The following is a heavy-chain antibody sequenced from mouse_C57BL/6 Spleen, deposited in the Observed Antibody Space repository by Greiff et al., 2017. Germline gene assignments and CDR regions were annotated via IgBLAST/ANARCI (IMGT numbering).Heavy chain of an antibody. V-gene: IGHV1-22*01. CDR2: INPNNGGT. CDR3: ARGYGSVRYAMDY. D-gene: IGHD1-1*01. CDR1: GYTFTDYN. J-gene: IGHJ4*01. Sequence: EVQLQQSGPELVKPGASVKMSCKASGYTFTDYNMHWVKQSHGKSLEWIGYINPNNGGTSYNQKFKGKATLTVNKSSSTAYMALRSLTSEDSAVYYCARGYGSVRYAMDYWGQGTSVTVSS.